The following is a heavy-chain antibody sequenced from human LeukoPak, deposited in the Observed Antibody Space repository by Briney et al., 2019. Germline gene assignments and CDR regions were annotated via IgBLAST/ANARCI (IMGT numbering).Heavy chain of an antibody. Sequence: GASAKVSCKASGYTFTSYDINWMRQATGQGLEWMGWMNPNSGNTGYAQKFQGRVTMTRNTSISTAYMELSSLRSEDTAVYYCARGSLGPWIHKVFDYWGQGTLVTVSS. V-gene: IGHV1-8*01. CDR1: GYTFTSYD. D-gene: IGHD5-18*01. CDR2: MNPNSGNT. J-gene: IGHJ4*02. CDR3: ARGSLGPWIHKVFDY.